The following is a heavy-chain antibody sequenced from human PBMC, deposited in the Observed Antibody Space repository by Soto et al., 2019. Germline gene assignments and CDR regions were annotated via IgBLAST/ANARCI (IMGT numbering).Heavy chain of an antibody. J-gene: IGHJ4*02. CDR1: NGSISTNGHY. D-gene: IGHD6-19*01. Sequence: QVQLQESGPELVKSSQTLSLTCTVSNGSISTNGHYWTWIRQRPGKGLEWIAYIYYTGNSYYNPSLKSRLTISIDTSKYQFSLTLRSVTAADTAVYYCAREQWGFDSWGQGTLVTVSS. CDR2: IYYTGNS. V-gene: IGHV4-31*03. CDR3: AREQWGFDS.